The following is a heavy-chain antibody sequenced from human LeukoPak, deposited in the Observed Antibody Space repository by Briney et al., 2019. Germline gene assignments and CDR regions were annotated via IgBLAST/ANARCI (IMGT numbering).Heavy chain of an antibody. J-gene: IGHJ4*02. V-gene: IGHV1-18*01. CDR2: ISAYNGNT. CDR1: AYTFTSYG. CDR3: ARDPGCGGDCYFPTSDY. D-gene: IGHD2-21*02. Sequence: ASVKVSCKASAYTFTSYGISWARQAPGQGLEWMGWISAYNGNTKYAQKLQGRVTMTTDTSTSTAYMELRSLRSDDTAVYYCARDPGCGGDCYFPTSDYWGQGTLVTVSS.